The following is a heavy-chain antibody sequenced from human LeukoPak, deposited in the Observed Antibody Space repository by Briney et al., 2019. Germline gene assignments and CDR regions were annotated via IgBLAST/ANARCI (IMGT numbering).Heavy chain of an antibody. D-gene: IGHD6-13*01. CDR3: ARDQAMYSSSWFDY. V-gene: IGHV3-30-3*01. Sequence: GGSLRLSCAASGFTFSSYAMHWVRQAPGKGLEWVAVISYDGSNKYYADSVKGRFTISRDNSKNTQYLQMNSLRAEDTAVYYCARDQAMYSSSWFDYRGQGTLVTVSS. J-gene: IGHJ4*02. CDR1: GFTFSSYA. CDR2: ISYDGSNK.